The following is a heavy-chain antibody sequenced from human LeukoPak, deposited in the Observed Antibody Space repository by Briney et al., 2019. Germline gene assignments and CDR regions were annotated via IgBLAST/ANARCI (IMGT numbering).Heavy chain of an antibody. V-gene: IGHV4-39*07. Sequence: SETLSLTCTVSGGFISRNSFYWGWIRQPPGKGLEWIGSIYYSGTTYYNPSLKSRVTISVDTSKNQFSLKLSSVTAADTAVYYCARVSHYYDSSGYYPDYWGQGTLVTVSS. J-gene: IGHJ4*02. CDR2: IYYSGTT. CDR3: ARVSHYYDSSGYYPDY. CDR1: GGFISRNSFY. D-gene: IGHD3-22*01.